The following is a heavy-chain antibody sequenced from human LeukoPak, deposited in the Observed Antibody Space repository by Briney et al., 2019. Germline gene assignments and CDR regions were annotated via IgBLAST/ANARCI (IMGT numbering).Heavy chain of an antibody. CDR3: AREAGLQYRWFDP. V-gene: IGHV1-69*05. CDR2: IIPIFGTA. CDR1: GGTFSSYA. D-gene: IGHD4-11*01. J-gene: IGHJ5*02. Sequence: SVKGSCKASGGTFSSYAISWVRQAPGQGLEWMGGIIPIFGTANYAQKFQGRVTITTDESTSTAYMELSSLRSEDTAVYYCAREAGLQYRWFDPWGQGTLVTVSS.